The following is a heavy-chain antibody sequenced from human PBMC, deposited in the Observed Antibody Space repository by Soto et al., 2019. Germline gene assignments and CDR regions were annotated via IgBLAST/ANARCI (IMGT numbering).Heavy chain of an antibody. Sequence: QVQLVESGGGLVKPGGSLRLSCAASGFSFSDYYMSWIRQAPGKGLEWVSYISSSGHNIYYADSLKGRFTISRDNAKNSLYVQMHSLGAEDTAVYYCARGGYSYGYFDYWGQGTLVTVSA. J-gene: IGHJ4*02. CDR1: GFSFSDYY. CDR2: ISSSGHNI. D-gene: IGHD5-18*01. V-gene: IGHV3-11*01. CDR3: ARGGYSYGYFDY.